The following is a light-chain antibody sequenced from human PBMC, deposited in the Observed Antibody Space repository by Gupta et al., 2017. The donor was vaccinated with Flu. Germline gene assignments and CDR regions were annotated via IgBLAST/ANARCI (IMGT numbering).Light chain of an antibody. J-gene: IGKJ1*01. CDR1: QSVSGN. CDR3: QQYKKGPPWT. V-gene: IGKV3D-15*01. Sequence: EIVMTQSPATLSVSPGERATLSCRASQSVSGNLAWYQKKAGQAPRLLIYSTSTRVTGIPARFSGRGSGTEFTLTISSLESEDVALYYCQQYKKGPPWTFGQGTKVEIK. CDR2: STS.